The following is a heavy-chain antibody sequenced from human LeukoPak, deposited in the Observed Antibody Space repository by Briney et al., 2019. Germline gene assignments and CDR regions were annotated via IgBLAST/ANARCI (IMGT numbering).Heavy chain of an antibody. CDR2: IQGSLA. CDR3: ATRGA. J-gene: IGHJ5*02. CDR1: GFSLSRDF. V-gene: IGHV3-53*01. Sequence: GGSLRLSCAASGFSLSRDFMIWVCQAPGKGLQWVSKIQGSLASYTDSVKGRFTISGDNSKNTLYLQMNSLRAEDTAVYYCATRGAWGRGTLVTVSS.